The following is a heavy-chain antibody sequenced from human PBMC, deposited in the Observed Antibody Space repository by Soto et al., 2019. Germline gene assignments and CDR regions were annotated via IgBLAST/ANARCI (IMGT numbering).Heavy chain of an antibody. CDR3: AKQIPTGGGMDV. CDR1: GFTFSSYG. Sequence: GGSLRLSCAASGFTFSSYGMHWVRQAPGKGLEWVAVIWYDGSNKYYADSVKGRFTISRDNSKNTLYLQMNSLRAEDTAVYYCAKQIPTGGGMDVWGPGPTVTVSS. V-gene: IGHV3-33*06. J-gene: IGHJ6*02. CDR2: IWYDGSNK. D-gene: IGHD4-17*01.